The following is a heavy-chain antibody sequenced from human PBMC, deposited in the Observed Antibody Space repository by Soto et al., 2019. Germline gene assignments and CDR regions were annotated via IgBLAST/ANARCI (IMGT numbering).Heavy chain of an antibody. J-gene: IGHJ4*02. V-gene: IGHV4-30-4*01. CDR2: LYYSGST. D-gene: IGHD3-22*01. CDR3: ARSFTLSFDD. CDR1: GCPILSGDYY. Sequence: PSETLSLTCTVPGCPILSGDYYWGWIRQPPGKGLEWIGYLYYSGSTYYNPSLKSPVTISVDTSKKQFSLKMSSVTAAETSVYCGARSFTLSFDDCGQGTMVTVAS.